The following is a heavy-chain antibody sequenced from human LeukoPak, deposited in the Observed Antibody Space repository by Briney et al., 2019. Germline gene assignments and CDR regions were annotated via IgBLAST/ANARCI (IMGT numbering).Heavy chain of an antibody. J-gene: IGHJ4*02. V-gene: IGHV4-39*01. Sequence: PSETLSLTCTLSGGSINSSSYYWGWVRQPPGKGLEWIGSIYYRGSTYYNPSLKSRVTLSVDTPKNQLSLKLRSVTAADSAVYYCAGRPIAFSGGWRSGVDYWGQGIPVIVSS. CDR3: AGRPIAFSGGWRSGVDY. CDR1: GGSINSSSYY. CDR2: IYYRGST. D-gene: IGHD6-19*01.